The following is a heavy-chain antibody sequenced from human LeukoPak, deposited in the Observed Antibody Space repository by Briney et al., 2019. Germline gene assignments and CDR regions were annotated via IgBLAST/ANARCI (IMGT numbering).Heavy chain of an antibody. CDR1: GGSISSYY. V-gene: IGHV4-59*01. Sequence: PSETLSLTCTVSGGSISSYYWSWIRQPPGKGLEWIGYIYYSGSTNYNPSLKSRVTISVDTSKNQFSLKLSSVTAADTAVYYCAREVAVAGIWFDPWGQGTLVTVSS. D-gene: IGHD6-19*01. CDR3: AREVAVAGIWFDP. CDR2: IYYSGST. J-gene: IGHJ5*02.